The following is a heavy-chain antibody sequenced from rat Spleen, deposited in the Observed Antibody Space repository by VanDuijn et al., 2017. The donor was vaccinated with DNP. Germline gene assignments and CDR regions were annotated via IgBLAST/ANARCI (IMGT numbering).Heavy chain of an antibody. CDR1: GFTFNNYW. CDR2: ITSSGGST. V-gene: IGHV5-31*01. D-gene: IGHD1-9*01. CDR3: AREPVSYTYYGYKPLYYFDY. Sequence: EVQLVESGGDLVQPGRSLKLSCVASGFTFNNYWMTWIRQVPGKGLEWVASITSSGGSTYYPDSVKGRFTISRDNAKNTLYLQMNSLRSEDTATYSWAREPVSYTYYGYKPLYYFDYWGQGVMVTVSS. J-gene: IGHJ2*01.